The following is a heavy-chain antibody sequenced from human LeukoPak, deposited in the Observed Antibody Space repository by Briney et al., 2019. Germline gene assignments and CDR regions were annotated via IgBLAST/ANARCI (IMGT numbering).Heavy chain of an antibody. J-gene: IGHJ4*02. Sequence: GGSLRLSCAASGFTFSSYAWVRQAPGKGLEWVSTISASGGSTYYTDSVKGRFTISRDNSKNTLYLQMNSLRVEDTAVYYCATRPSDSPHYYFDSWGQGTLVTVSS. D-gene: IGHD3-22*01. CDR1: GFTFSSYA. CDR3: ATRPSDSPHYYFDS. CDR2: ISASGGST. V-gene: IGHV3-23*01.